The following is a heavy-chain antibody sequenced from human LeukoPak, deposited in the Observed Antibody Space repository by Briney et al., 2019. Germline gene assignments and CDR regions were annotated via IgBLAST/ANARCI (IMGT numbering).Heavy chain of an antibody. V-gene: IGHV1-8*01. J-gene: IGHJ4*02. Sequence: GASMKVSCKASGYTFTSYDINWVRQATGQGLEWMGWMNPNSGNTGYAQKFQGRVTMTRNTSISTAYMELSSLRSEDKAVYYCARNAQVTRYFDYWGQGTLVAVSS. CDR1: GYTFTSYD. CDR3: ARNAQVTRYFDY. CDR2: MNPNSGNT. D-gene: IGHD5-18*01.